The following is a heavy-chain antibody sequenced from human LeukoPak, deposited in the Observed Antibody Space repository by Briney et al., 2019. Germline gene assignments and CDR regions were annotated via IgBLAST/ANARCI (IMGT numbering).Heavy chain of an antibody. Sequence: GGSLRLSCTASGFAFSSYAMSWVRQAPGVGLEWVSAIDGGGGRTWHADSVRGRFTISRDNSKNTLFMQMNSLRAEDTAVYHCAKDFYDSSGSRYDYWGQGTLVTVSS. CDR1: GFAFSSYA. CDR2: IDGGGGRT. CDR3: AKDFYDSSGSRYDY. V-gene: IGHV3-23*01. D-gene: IGHD3-22*01. J-gene: IGHJ4*02.